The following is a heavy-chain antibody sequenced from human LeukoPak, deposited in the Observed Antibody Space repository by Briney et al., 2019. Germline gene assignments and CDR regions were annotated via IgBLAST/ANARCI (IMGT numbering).Heavy chain of an antibody. CDR3: ARGPPITIFGVVTEYYGMDV. J-gene: IGHJ6*02. D-gene: IGHD3-3*01. CDR2: IWYDGSNK. Sequence: GGSLRLSCAASGFTFSSYGMHLVRQAPGKGLEWVAVIWYDGSNKYYADSVKGRFTISRDNSKNTLYLQMNSLRAEDTAVYYCARGPPITIFGVVTEYYGMDVWGQGTTVTVSS. V-gene: IGHV3-33*01. CDR1: GFTFSSYG.